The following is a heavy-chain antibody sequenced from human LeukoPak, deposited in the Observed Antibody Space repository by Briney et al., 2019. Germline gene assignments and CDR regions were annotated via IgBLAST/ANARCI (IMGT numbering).Heavy chain of an antibody. CDR3: ARMGTKAYYYYMDV. D-gene: IGHD2-2*01. V-gene: IGHV3-33*01. Sequence: GSLRLSCAASGFTFSSYGMHWVRQAPGKGLEWVAVIWYDGSNKYYADSVKGRFTISRDNSKNTLYLQMNSPRAEDTAVYYCARMGTKAYYYYMDVWGKGTTVTVSS. J-gene: IGHJ6*03. CDR2: IWYDGSNK. CDR1: GFTFSSYG.